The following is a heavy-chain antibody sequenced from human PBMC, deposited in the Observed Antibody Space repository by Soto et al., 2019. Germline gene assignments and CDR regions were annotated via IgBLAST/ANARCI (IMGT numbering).Heavy chain of an antibody. D-gene: IGHD2-15*01. Sequence: QVQLVQSGAEVKKPGSSVKVSCKASGGTFSSYAISWVRQAPGQGLEWMGGLIPIFGTANYAQKFQGRVTITADESTSTAYMELSSLRSEDTAVYYCARARDIVVVVAATPHYCYGMDVWGQGTTVTVSS. J-gene: IGHJ6*02. V-gene: IGHV1-69*01. CDR2: LIPIFGTA. CDR1: GGTFSSYA. CDR3: ARARDIVVVVAATPHYCYGMDV.